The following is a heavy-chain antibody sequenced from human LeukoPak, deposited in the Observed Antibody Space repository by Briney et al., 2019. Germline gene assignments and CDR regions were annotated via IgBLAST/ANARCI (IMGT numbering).Heavy chain of an antibody. Sequence: SGGSLRLSCVASGFTFSSYAMSWARQAPGKGLEWVSAISGSGVTTHYAGSVKGRFSISRDNSKNTLYLQMNSLRVEDTALYYCAKKVVVGATSPYSDFQDWGQGTLVTVSS. CDR1: GFTFSSYA. V-gene: IGHV3-23*01. D-gene: IGHD1-26*01. CDR2: ISGSGVTT. J-gene: IGHJ1*01. CDR3: AKKVVVGATSPYSDFQD.